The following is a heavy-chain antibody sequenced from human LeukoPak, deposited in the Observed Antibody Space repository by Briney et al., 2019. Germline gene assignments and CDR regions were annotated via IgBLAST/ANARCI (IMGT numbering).Heavy chain of an antibody. CDR3: ARDDNFQFDS. CDR2: INPNTGGT. CDR1: GYTFTAYY. D-gene: IGHD1-1*01. J-gene: IGHJ4*02. Sequence: ASVKVSCKASGYTFTAYYMHWVRQAPGQGLEWMGWINPNTGGTNYAPKFQGRVTMTRDTSISIAYMVLSSLTFDDTAVYYCARDDNFQFDSWGQGTLVTVSS. V-gene: IGHV1-2*02.